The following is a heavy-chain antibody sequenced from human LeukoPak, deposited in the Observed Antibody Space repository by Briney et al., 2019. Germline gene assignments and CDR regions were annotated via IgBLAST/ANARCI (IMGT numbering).Heavy chain of an antibody. Sequence: PSETLSLTCTVSGGSVSSGSYYWSWIRQPPGKGLEWIGYIYYSGSTNYNPSLKSRVTISVDTSKNQFSLKLSSVTAADTAVYYCARGTYSGGYWGPNWFDPWGQGTLVTVSS. V-gene: IGHV4-61*01. CDR2: IYYSGST. CDR3: ARGTYSGGYWGPNWFDP. J-gene: IGHJ5*02. CDR1: GGSVSSGSYY. D-gene: IGHD1-26*01.